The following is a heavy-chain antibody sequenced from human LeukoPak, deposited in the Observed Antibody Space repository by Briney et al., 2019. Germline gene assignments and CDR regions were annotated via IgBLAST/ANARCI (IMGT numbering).Heavy chain of an antibody. Sequence: GASVKASCKASGYTFTSYDINWVRQATGQGLEWMGWMNPNSGNTGYAQKFQGRVTMTRNTSISTAYMELSSLRSEDTAVYYCARGIRRGSGYPLAYWGQGTLVTVSS. CDR2: MNPNSGNT. CDR1: GYTFTSYD. D-gene: IGHD3-22*01. J-gene: IGHJ4*02. CDR3: ARGIRRGSGYPLAY. V-gene: IGHV1-8*01.